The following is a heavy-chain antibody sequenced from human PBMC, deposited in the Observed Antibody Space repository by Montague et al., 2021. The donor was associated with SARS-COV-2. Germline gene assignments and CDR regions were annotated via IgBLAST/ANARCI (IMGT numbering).Heavy chain of an antibody. CDR3: ARDVRTSTWSIRGYGGNYYSDS. D-gene: IGHD4-23*01. CDR1: GGSISTSHW. Sequence: SETLSLTCAVSGGSISTSHWWSWVRQPPGKGLEWIGGIDERGSTNYSPSLKSRVTMSIDKSANQFSLKLASLTAADTAIYFCARDVRTSTWSIRGYGGNYYSDSWGQGTLVAVSS. CDR2: IDERGST. V-gene: IGHV4-4*02. J-gene: IGHJ4*02.